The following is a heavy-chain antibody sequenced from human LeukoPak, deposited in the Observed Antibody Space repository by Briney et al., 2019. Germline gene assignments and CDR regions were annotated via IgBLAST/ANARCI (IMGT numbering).Heavy chain of an antibody. D-gene: IGHD3-3*01. CDR2: ISSSSSYI. J-gene: IGHJ5*01. CDR3: AREGSAYYDFWSGYYFRWFDS. CDR1: GFTFSSYS. Sequence: PGRSLRLSCAASGFTFSSYSMNWVRQAPGKGLEWVSSISSSSSYIYYADSVKGRFTISRDNAKNSLYLQMNSLRAEDTAVYYCAREGSAYYDFWSGYYFRWFDSWGQGTLVTVSS. V-gene: IGHV3-21*01.